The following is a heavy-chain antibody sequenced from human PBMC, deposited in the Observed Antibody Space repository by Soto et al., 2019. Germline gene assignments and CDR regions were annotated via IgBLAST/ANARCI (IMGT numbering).Heavy chain of an antibody. CDR1: GFTFSSYD. J-gene: IGHJ6*02. CDR3: ARGLISGWYYGMDV. D-gene: IGHD6-19*01. CDR2: IGTAGDT. Sequence: EVQLVESGGGLVQPGGSLRLSCAASGFTFSSYDMHWVRQATGKGLEWVSAIGTAGDTYYPGSVKGRFTISRENAKNSLYLQMNSLRAGDTAVYYCARGLISGWYYGMDVWGQGTTVTVCS. V-gene: IGHV3-13*01.